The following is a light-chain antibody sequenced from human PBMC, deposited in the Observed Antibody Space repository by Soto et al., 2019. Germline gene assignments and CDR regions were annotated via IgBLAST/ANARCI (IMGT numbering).Light chain of an antibody. CDR1: ISNLAYNS. CDR3: GAWDDSLNVYV. J-gene: IGLJ1*01. Sequence: QSVLTQPPSLSAAPGQGVTISGPGSISNLAYNSLSWYQQLPGTAPKLLIYDDNKRPSGIPARFSGSKSGTSATLGITGLETGDEADYYCGAWDDSLNVYVFGSGTKATV. V-gene: IGLV1-51*01. CDR2: DDN.